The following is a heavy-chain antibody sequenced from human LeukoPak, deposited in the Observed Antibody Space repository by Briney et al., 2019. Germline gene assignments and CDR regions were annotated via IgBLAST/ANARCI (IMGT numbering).Heavy chain of an antibody. V-gene: IGHV3-23*01. J-gene: IGHJ6*02. CDR2: VDRSSDST. Sequence: GGSLRLSCAASGFTFSSYAMNWVRQAPGRGLEWVSAVDRSSDSTYYAESVKGRFTVSRDNSKNTLYLQMNSLRAEDTAVYYCAKGGISSGWYGYYYYGMDVWGQGTTVTVSS. CDR1: GFTFSSYA. CDR3: AKGGISSGWYGYYYYGMDV. D-gene: IGHD6-19*01.